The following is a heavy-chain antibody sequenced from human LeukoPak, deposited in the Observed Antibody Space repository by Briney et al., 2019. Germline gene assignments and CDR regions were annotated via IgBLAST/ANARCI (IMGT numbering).Heavy chain of an antibody. Sequence: GGSLRLSCAASGFTFSSYTMRWVRQAPGKGLEWVALIWSDSSNSGYAVSVKGRFTISRDNSKNTLSLQMNSLRAEDTAIYYCTRDNLAWRHYFDSWGQGTLVSVSS. J-gene: IGHJ4*02. CDR3: TRDNLAWRHYFDS. CDR2: IWSDSSNS. CDR1: GFTFSSYT. V-gene: IGHV3-33*01.